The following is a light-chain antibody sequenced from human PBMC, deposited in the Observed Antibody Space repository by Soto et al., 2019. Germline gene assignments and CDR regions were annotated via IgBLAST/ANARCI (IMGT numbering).Light chain of an antibody. Sequence: DIQMTQSPSSLSASVGDRVTITCRASQSISTYLNWYQQKPGKAPNLLIFVASSLQSGVQSRFSGSGSGTDFTLTISSLQPEDFATYYCQQSYSTPLTFGGGTRVEIK. CDR1: QSISTY. V-gene: IGKV1-39*01. CDR3: QQSYSTPLT. CDR2: VAS. J-gene: IGKJ4*01.